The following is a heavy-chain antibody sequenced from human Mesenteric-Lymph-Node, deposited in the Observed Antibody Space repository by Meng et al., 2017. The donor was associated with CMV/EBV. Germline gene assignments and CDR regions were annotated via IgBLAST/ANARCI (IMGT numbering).Heavy chain of an antibody. D-gene: IGHD4-11*01. V-gene: IGHV4-61*08. CDR2: VYNSGST. Sequence: SETLSLTCTVSGGSVSSGGYYWSWIRQPPGKGLEWIGYVYNSGSTKYNPSLKSRVTFSLDTSKNQFSLKLSSVTAADTAVYYCARGGFGSNYDYWGQGTLVTVSS. CDR1: GGSVSSGGYY. CDR3: ARGGFGSNYDY. J-gene: IGHJ4*02.